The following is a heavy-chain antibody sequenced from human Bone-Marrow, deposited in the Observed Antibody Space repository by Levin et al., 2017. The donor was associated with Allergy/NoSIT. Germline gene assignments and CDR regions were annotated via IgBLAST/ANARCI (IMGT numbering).Heavy chain of an antibody. Sequence: LSLTCAASGFTFSDYYMSWLRQAPGKGLEWVSYISSSGSTIYYADSVKGRFTISRDNAKNSLYLQMNSLRAEDTAVYYCARDAMENGMDVWGQGTTVTVSS. V-gene: IGHV3-11*01. CDR1: GFTFSDYY. CDR3: ARDAMENGMDV. J-gene: IGHJ6*02. D-gene: IGHD3-3*01. CDR2: ISSSGSTI.